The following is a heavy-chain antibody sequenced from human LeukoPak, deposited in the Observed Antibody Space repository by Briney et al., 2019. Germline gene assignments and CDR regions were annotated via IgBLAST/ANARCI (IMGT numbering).Heavy chain of an antibody. CDR2: IYHSGST. V-gene: IGHV4-59*08. D-gene: IGHD5-24*01. CDR3: ASRAWSERDGYNG. CDR1: GDSISSHY. Sequence: PSETLSLSCTVSGDSISSHYWSWIRQPPGKGLEWIGYIYHSGSTNYNPSLKSRVTISVDTSKNQFSLKLSSVTAADTAVYYCASRAWSERDGYNGWGQGTLVTVSS. J-gene: IGHJ4*02.